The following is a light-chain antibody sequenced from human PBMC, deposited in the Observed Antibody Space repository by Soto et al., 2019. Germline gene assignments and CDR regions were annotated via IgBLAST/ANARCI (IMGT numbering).Light chain of an antibody. CDR1: QSVNIY. J-gene: IGKJ2*01. CDR2: NTS. Sequence: EIVLTQSPGTLSLSPGDRATLSCRASQSVNIYFAWYQQKPGQAPRLLIFNTSRRATGIPDRFSGSGSGTAFPLITSRLELEFFTMSSCQNYGPPLPFLGQGTKRNI. V-gene: IGKV3-20*01. CDR3: QNYGPPLPF.